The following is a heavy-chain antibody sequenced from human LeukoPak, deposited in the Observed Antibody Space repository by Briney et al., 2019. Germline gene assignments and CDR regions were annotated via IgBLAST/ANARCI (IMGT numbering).Heavy chain of an antibody. CDR1: GGSISSARYY. D-gene: IGHD3-22*01. V-gene: IGHV4-61*02. J-gene: IGHJ4*02. CDR3: ARGDSSGYYNFFDY. Sequence: SETLSLTCTVSGGSISSARYYWSWIRQPAGKGLEWIGRIYTSGSTSYNPSLKSRVTISVETSKNQFSLKLSSVTAADTAVYYCARGDSSGYYNFFDYWGQGTLVTVSS. CDR2: IYTSGST.